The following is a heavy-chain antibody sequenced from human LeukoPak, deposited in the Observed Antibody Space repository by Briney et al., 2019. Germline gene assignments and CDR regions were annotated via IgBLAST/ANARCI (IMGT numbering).Heavy chain of an antibody. CDR3: ARDRTYCSGGSCYFDWYFDL. Sequence: PSETLSLTCTVSGGSISSYYWSWIRQPPGKGLEWIGYIYYSGSTNYNPSLKSRVTISVDTSKNQFSLKLSSVTAADTAVYYCARDRTYCSGGSCYFDWYFDLWGRGTLVTVSS. CDR1: GGSISSYY. V-gene: IGHV4-59*01. D-gene: IGHD2-15*01. J-gene: IGHJ2*01. CDR2: IYYSGST.